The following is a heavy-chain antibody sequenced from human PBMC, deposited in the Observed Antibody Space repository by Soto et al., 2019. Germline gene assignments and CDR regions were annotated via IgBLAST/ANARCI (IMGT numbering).Heavy chain of an antibody. CDR3: ARGNPITMIVVVAPDFDY. V-gene: IGHV3-30*03. CDR1: GFIFSNYA. CDR2: ISYDGSNK. J-gene: IGHJ4*02. Sequence: PGGSLRLSCAASGFIFSNYAMHWVRRAPGKGLEWVGLISYDGSNKYYADSMKGRFTISRDNAKNTLFLQMNSLRPEDTAVYYCARGNPITMIVVVAPDFDYWGQGTLVTVSS. D-gene: IGHD3-22*01.